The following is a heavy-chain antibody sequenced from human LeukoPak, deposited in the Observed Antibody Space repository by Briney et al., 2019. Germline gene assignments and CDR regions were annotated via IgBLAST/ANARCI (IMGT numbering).Heavy chain of an antibody. CDR3: ARGGYYGSGSYAFDI. V-gene: IGHV1-2*02. CDR1: GYTFTGYY. Sequence: ASVKVSCKASGYTFTGYYMHWVRQAPGQGLEWMGWINPNSGGTNYAQKFQGRVTMTRDTSISTAYMELSRLRSDDTAVYYCARGGYYGSGSYAFDIWGQGTMVTVSS. J-gene: IGHJ3*02. CDR2: INPNSGGT. D-gene: IGHD3-10*01.